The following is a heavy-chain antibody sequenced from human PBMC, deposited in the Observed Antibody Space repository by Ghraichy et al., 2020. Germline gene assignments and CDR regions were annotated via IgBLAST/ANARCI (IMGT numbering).Heavy chain of an antibody. CDR3: ARTISSGWYVGANFDY. CDR2: ISGSGGST. Sequence: GESLNLSCAASGFTFSSYAMSWVRQAPGKGLEWVSAISGSGGSTYYADSVKGRFTISRDNSKNTLYLQMNSLRAEDTAVYYCARTISSGWYVGANFDYWGQRGLVVVPS. D-gene: IGHD6-19*01. CDR1: GFTFSSYA. V-gene: IGHV3-23*01. J-gene: IGHJ4*02.